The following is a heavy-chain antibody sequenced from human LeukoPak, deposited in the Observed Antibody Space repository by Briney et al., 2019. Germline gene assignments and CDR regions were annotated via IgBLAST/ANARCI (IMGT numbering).Heavy chain of an antibody. CDR1: GFTFSSYG. CDR2: IQYDGSNK. J-gene: IGHJ4*02. Sequence: PGGSLRLSCAASGFTFSSYGMHWVRQAPGKGLEWVAFIQYDGSNKYYADSVKGRFTISRDNSKNTLYLQMNSLRAEDTAVYYCAKGYGVVPAASGHWGQGTLVTVSS. V-gene: IGHV3-30*02. D-gene: IGHD2-2*01. CDR3: AKGYGVVPAASGH.